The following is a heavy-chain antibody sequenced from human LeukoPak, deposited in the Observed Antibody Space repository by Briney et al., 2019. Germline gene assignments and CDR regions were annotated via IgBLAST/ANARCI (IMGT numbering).Heavy chain of an antibody. V-gene: IGHV3-7*03. CDR3: AKGQGRIAARTLDY. Sequence: PGGSLRLSCAASGFTFSSYWMTWVRQAPGKGLEWVANIKQDGSEKYYVDSVKGRFTISRDNAKNSLYLQMNSLRAEDTAVYYCAKGQGRIAARTLDYWGQGTLVTVSS. CDR1: GFTFSSYW. CDR2: IKQDGSEK. D-gene: IGHD6-6*01. J-gene: IGHJ4*02.